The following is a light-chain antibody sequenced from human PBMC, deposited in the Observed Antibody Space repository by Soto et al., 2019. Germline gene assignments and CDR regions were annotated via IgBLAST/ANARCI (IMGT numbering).Light chain of an antibody. J-gene: IGLJ2*01. V-gene: IGLV2-23*02. CDR2: EDS. CDR3: CSYAGSSTFDVV. Sequence: QSALTQPASVSGSPGQSITISCTGTSSDVGSYNFVSWYQQHPGKAPKLMIYEDSKRPSGVSNRFSGSKSGNRASLTISGLQAEDEAAYYCCSYAGSSTFDVVFGGGTKLTVL. CDR1: SSDVGSYNF.